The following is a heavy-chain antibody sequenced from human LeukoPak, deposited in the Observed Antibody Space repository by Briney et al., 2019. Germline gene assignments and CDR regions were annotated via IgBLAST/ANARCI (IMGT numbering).Heavy chain of an antibody. CDR1: GFTFSNE. V-gene: IGHV3-48*03. CDR2: ISASGTIT. J-gene: IGHJ4*02. CDR3: ARDYRGSSSWYDY. D-gene: IGHD6-13*01. Sequence: SGGSLRLSCAASGFTFSNEMNWVRQAPGKGLEWISYISASGTITHYADSVEGRFTISRDNAKNSLYLQMNSLRAEDTAVYYCARDYRGSSSWYDYWGQGTLVTVSS.